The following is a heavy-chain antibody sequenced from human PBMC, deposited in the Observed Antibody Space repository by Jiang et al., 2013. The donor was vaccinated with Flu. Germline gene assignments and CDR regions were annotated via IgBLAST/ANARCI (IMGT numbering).Heavy chain of an antibody. Sequence: SGGGVVQPGGSLRLSCAASGFTFSSYGMHWVRQAPGKGLEWVAFIRYDGSNKYYADSVKGRFTISRDNSKNTLYLQMNSLRAEDTAVYYCAGDDIVVVPAARDAFDIWGQGTMVTVSS. J-gene: IGHJ3*02. CDR1: GFTFSSYG. D-gene: IGHD2-2*01. CDR2: IRYDGSNK. CDR3: AGDDIVVVPAARDAFDI. V-gene: IGHV3-30*02.